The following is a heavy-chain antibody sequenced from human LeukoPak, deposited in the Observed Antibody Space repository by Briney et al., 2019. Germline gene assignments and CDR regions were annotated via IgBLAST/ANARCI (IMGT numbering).Heavy chain of an antibody. J-gene: IGHJ4*02. V-gene: IGHV3-48*03. CDR2: ISSSGSAI. CDR3: ARGGSLGY. Sequence: PGGSLSLSCAGSGFTFSSYEMNWVRQAPGKGLEWVSKISSSGSAIYYADSVKGRFTISRDNAKGTLYLQMNSLRAEDTAVYYCARGGSLGYWGQGTLVTVST. CDR1: GFTFSSYE. D-gene: IGHD6-19*01.